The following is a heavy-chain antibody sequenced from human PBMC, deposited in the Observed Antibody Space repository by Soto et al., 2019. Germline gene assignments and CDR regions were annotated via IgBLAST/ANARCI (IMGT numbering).Heavy chain of an antibody. D-gene: IGHD3-10*01. CDR3: ARGSRRGSGSLRPGPSDIFDI. CDR2: IGTTSGDT. CDR1: GFTFSIYD. V-gene: IGHV3-13*01. Sequence: GGSLRLSCAASGFTFSIYDMHWVRQAAGKGLEWVPAIGTTSGDTHYSDSVKGRFTISREDAKRSLFLQMNSLRVGDTAVYYCARGSRRGSGSLRPGPSDIFDIWGQGTMVTVSS. J-gene: IGHJ3*02.